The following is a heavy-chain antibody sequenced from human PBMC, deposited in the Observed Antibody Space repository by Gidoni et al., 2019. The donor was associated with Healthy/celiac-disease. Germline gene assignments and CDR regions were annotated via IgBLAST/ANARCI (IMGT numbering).Heavy chain of an antibody. CDR2: IWYDGSNK. D-gene: IGHD3-3*01. J-gene: IGHJ4*02. V-gene: IGHV3-33*01. CDR1: GFTFSSCG. Sequence: QVQLVASGGGVVQPGRSLRLSCAASGFTFSSCGMHWVRQAPGKGLEWVAVIWYDGSNKYYADSVKGRYTISRDNSKNTLYLQMNSLRAEDTAVYYCARVTTGLFGADYWGQGTLVTVSS. CDR3: ARVTTGLFGADY.